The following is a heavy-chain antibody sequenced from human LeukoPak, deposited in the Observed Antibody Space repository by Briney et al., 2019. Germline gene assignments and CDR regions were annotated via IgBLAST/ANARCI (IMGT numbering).Heavy chain of an antibody. Sequence: ASVKVSCKASGYTFTGYYMHWVRQAPGQGLEWMGWVNPNNGGTKYAPKFQGRVTMTRDMSISTAYMDLSRLRSDDTAVYYCARSGGATDFDLWAQGTLVTVSS. J-gene: IGHJ4*02. CDR1: GYTFTGYY. V-gene: IGHV1-2*02. D-gene: IGHD1-26*01. CDR2: VNPNNGGT. CDR3: ARSGGATDFDL.